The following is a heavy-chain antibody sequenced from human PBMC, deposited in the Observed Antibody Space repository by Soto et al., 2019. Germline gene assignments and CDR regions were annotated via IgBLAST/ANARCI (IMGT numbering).Heavy chain of an antibody. CDR2: INQYGSEK. Sequence: GSLRLSCAGYGFTFANHWLSWVRQAPGKGLEWVANINQYGSEKYYVDSVKGRFTISRDNAKNSLYLQMNSLRVEDTAVYYCAVYGSGVSAAAYWGQGTLVTVSS. CDR3: AVYGSGVSAAAY. V-gene: IGHV3-7*03. J-gene: IGHJ1*01. D-gene: IGHD3-10*01. CDR1: GFTFANHW.